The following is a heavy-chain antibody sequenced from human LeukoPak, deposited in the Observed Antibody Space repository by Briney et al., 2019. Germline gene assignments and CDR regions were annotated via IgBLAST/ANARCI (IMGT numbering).Heavy chain of an antibody. CDR1: GFTFSNYW. D-gene: IGHD3-3*01. J-gene: IGHJ4*02. V-gene: IGHV3-7*01. CDR2: IKQDGSEK. CDR3: ASVYDFWSGYPFDY. Sequence: GGSLRLSCAASGFTFSNYWMSWVRQAPGKGLEWVANIKQDGSEKYYVDSVKGRFTISRDNAKNSLYLQMNSLRAEDTAVYYCASVYDFWSGYPFDYWGQGTLVTVSS.